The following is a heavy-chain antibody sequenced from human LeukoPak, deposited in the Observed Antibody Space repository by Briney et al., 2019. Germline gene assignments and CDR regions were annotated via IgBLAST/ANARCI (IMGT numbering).Heavy chain of an antibody. Sequence: GGSLRLSCAAAGFTFSSYGMHWVRQAPRKGLEWVAVIWYDGSNKYYAGSVKGRFTISRDNSKNTLYLQMNSLRAEDTAVYYCASTSGWYEPIDYWGQGTLVTVSS. CDR2: IWYDGSNK. J-gene: IGHJ4*02. CDR3: ASTSGWYEPIDY. D-gene: IGHD6-19*01. V-gene: IGHV3-33*01. CDR1: GFTFSSYG.